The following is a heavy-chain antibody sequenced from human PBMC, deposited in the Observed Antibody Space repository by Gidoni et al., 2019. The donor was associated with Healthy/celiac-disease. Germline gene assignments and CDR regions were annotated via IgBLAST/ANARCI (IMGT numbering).Heavy chain of an antibody. Sequence: QGQRVESGGGVVQPGRSLRLSCSASVFTFGCYSMHGVRQAPGKGLAWVAVISDYGSNKYYADSVKSRFTIARDKSKNTLYLQMNSLRAEDTAVYYCARVSPGDYYDSSGYHGAFDIWGPGTMVTV. V-gene: IGHV3-30-3*01. D-gene: IGHD3-22*01. CDR3: ARVSPGDYYDSSGYHGAFDI. CDR2: ISDYGSNK. J-gene: IGHJ3*02. CDR1: VFTFGCYS.